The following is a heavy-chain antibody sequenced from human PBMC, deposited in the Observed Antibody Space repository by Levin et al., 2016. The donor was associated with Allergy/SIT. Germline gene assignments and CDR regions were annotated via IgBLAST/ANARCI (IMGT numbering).Heavy chain of an antibody. Sequence: GGSLRLSCAASGFTFSSYAVSWVRQAPGKGLEWVALITASGGSTYYADSVKGRFTISRDNAKNSMYLQMNSLRDEDTAVYYCARDRCSSTSCYSFDCWGQGTLVTVSS. CDR1: GFTFSSYA. D-gene: IGHD2-2*02. CDR2: ITASGGST. J-gene: IGHJ4*02. CDR3: ARDRCSSTSCYSFDC. V-gene: IGHV3-23*01.